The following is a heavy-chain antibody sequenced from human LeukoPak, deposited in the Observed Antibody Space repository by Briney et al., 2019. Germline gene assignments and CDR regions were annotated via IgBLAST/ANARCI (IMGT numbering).Heavy chain of an antibody. D-gene: IGHD3-22*01. CDR2: IIPIFGTA. Sequence: ASVKVSCKASGGTFSSYAISWVRQAPGQGLEWMGGIIPIFGTANYAQKFQGRVTITTDESTSTAYMELSSLRSEDTAVYYCARERRYYDSSGFFDYWGQGTLVTVSS. CDR1: GGTFSSYA. J-gene: IGHJ4*02. CDR3: ARERRYYDSSGFFDY. V-gene: IGHV1-69*05.